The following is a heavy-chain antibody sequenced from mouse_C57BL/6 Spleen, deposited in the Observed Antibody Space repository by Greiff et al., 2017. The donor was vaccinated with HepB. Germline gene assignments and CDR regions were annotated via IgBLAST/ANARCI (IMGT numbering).Heavy chain of an antibody. CDR2: IYPSDSET. CDR1: GYTFTSYW. V-gene: IGHV1-61*01. J-gene: IGHJ2*01. D-gene: IGHD1-1*01. Sequence: QVQLQQPGAELVRPGSSVKLSSKASGYTFTSYWMDWVKQRPGQGLEWIGNIYPSDSETHYNQKFKDKATLTVDKSSSTAYMQLSSLTSEDSAVYYCARRAGNFDYWGQGTTLTVSS. CDR3: ARRAGNFDY.